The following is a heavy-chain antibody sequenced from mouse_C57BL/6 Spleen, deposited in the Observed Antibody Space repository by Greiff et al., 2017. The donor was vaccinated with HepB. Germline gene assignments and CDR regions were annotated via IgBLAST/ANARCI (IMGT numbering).Heavy chain of an antibody. J-gene: IGHJ1*03. CDR2: IDPSDSYT. D-gene: IGHD1-1*01. CDR1: GYTFTSYW. Sequence: QVQLQQPGAELVMPGASVKLSCKASGYTFTSYWMHWVKQRPGQGLEWIGAIDPSDSYTNYNQKFKGKSTLTVDKSSSTASMQLSSLTSEDSAVYDCARSLVGSSYWYFDVWGTGTTGTVSS. CDR3: ARSLVGSSYWYFDV. V-gene: IGHV1-69*01.